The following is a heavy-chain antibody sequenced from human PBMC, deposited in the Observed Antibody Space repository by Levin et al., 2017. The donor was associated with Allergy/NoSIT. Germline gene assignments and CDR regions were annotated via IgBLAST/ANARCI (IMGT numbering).Heavy chain of an antibody. Sequence: PSETLSLTCAVYGGSFSGYYWSWIRQPPGKGLEWIGEINHSGSTNYNPSLKSRVTISVDTSKNQFSLKLSSVTAADTAVYYCARDIAAAGQSRNNWFDPWGQGTLVTVSS. CDR2: INHSGST. V-gene: IGHV4-34*01. D-gene: IGHD6-13*01. J-gene: IGHJ5*02. CDR3: ARDIAAAGQSRNNWFDP. CDR1: GGSFSGYY.